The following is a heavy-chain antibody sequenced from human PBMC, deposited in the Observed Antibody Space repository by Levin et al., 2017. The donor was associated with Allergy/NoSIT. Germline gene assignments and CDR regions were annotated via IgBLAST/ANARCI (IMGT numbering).Heavy chain of an antibody. CDR2: INPNSGGT. J-gene: IGHJ4*02. D-gene: IGHD3-10*01. V-gene: IGHV1-2*02. Sequence: ASVKVSCKASGYTFTGYYMHWVRQAPGEGLEWMGWINPNSGGTKYAQKFQGRVTMTRDTSVSTAYMELSSLKSDDTAVYYCASLIRGLIIRWGQGSLVTVSS. CDR1: GYTFTGYY. CDR3: ASLIRGLIIR.